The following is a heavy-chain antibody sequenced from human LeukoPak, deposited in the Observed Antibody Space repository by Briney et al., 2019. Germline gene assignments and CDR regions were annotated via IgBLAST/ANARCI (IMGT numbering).Heavy chain of an antibody. CDR3: ARGLGYFDY. J-gene: IGHJ4*02. V-gene: IGHV1-69*13. CDR2: IIPIFGTA. Sequence: ASVKVPCKTSEYTFTGYYFHWVRQAPGQGLEWMGGIIPIFGTANYAQKFQGRVTITADESTSTAYMELSSLRSEDTAVYYCARGLGYFDYWGQGTLVTVSS. D-gene: IGHD3-10*01. CDR1: EYTFTGYY.